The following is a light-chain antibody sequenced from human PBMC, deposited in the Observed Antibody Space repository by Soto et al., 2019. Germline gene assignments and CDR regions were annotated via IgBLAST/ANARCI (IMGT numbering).Light chain of an antibody. CDR2: DAS. J-gene: IGKJ3*01. CDR3: QQYGNSPAT. CDR1: QSVTSTY. V-gene: IGKV3-20*01. Sequence: EIVMKQSPATVYVSQGERATLSCRASQSVTSTYLAWYQRKPGQAPRLLIYDASSRATGIPDRFSGSGSGTDFTLTISRLEPEDFAVYYCQQYGNSPATFGPGSKVEI.